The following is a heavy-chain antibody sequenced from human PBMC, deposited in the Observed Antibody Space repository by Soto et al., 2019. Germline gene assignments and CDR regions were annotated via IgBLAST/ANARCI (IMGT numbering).Heavy chain of an antibody. Sequence: SVKVSCKASGGTFSSYTISWVRQAPGQGLEWMGRIIPILGIANYAQKFQGRVTITADKSTSTAYMELSSLRSEDTAVYYCARVEYYYDSSGFPWGQGTLVTVSS. CDR2: IIPILGIA. D-gene: IGHD3-22*01. J-gene: IGHJ5*02. CDR1: GGTFSSYT. CDR3: ARVEYYYDSSGFP. V-gene: IGHV1-69*02.